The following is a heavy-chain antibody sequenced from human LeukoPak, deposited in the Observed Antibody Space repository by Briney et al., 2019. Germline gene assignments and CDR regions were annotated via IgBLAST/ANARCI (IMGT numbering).Heavy chain of an antibody. V-gene: IGHV3-49*04. CDR2: IRSKAYGGTT. J-gene: IGHJ6*03. Sequence: QPGRSLRLSCTASGFTFGDYAMSWVRQAPGKGLEWVGFIRSKAYGGTTEYAASVKGRFTISRDDSKSIAYLQMNSLKTEDTAVYYCTRVKDDFWSGYYTAGYYYYYMDVWGKGTTVTVSS. CDR1: GFTFGDYA. D-gene: IGHD3-3*01. CDR3: TRVKDDFWSGYYTAGYYYYYMDV.